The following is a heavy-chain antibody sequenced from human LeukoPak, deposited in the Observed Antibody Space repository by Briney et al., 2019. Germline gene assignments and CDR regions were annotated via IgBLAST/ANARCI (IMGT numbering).Heavy chain of an antibody. CDR3: TTPEGGSYFGY. CDR1: GFTLRTYS. CDR2: IKSKTDGGTT. V-gene: IGHV3-15*01. J-gene: IGHJ4*02. D-gene: IGHD1-26*01. Sequence: GGSLRLSCAASGFTLRTYSMNWVRQAPGKGLEWVGRIKSKTDGGTTDYAAPVKGRFTISRDDSKNTLYLQMNSLKTEDTAVYYCTTPEGGSYFGYWGQGTLVTVSS.